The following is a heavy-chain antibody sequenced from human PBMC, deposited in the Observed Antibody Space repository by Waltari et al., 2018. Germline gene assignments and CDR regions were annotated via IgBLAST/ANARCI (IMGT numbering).Heavy chain of an antibody. J-gene: IGHJ5*02. CDR1: GYTFTSYD. V-gene: IGHV1-8*01. CDR3: ARGAHYNWKGGNWFDP. CDR2: MNPNSGNT. D-gene: IGHD1-20*01. Sequence: QVQLVQSGAEVKKPGASVKVSCKASGYTFTSYDINWVRPATGQGLEWMGWMNPNSGNTGYAQKFQGRVTMTRNTSISTAYMELSSLRSEDTAVYYCARGAHYNWKGGNWFDPWGQGTLVTVSS.